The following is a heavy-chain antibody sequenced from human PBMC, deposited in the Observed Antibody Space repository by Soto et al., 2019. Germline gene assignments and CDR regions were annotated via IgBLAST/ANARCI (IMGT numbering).Heavy chain of an antibody. Sequence: PSETLSLTCTVSGGSISSYYWSWIRQPPGKGLEWIGYIYYSGSTNYNPSLKSRVTISVDTSKNQFSLKLSSVTAADTAVYYCARSGGVHLGELSLYYFDYWGQGTLVTVSS. D-gene: IGHD3-16*02. CDR2: IYYSGST. J-gene: IGHJ4*02. V-gene: IGHV4-59*08. CDR1: GGSISSYY. CDR3: ARSGGVHLGELSLYYFDY.